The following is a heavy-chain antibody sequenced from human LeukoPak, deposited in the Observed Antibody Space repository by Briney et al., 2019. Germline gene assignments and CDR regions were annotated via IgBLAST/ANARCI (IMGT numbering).Heavy chain of an antibody. Sequence: PGGSLRLSCAASGFTFSTYAMHWVRQAPGKGLEYVSAISSNGGGTYYANSVKGRFTISRDNSRDTLYLQMGSLRAEDMAVYYCARDRDCSSTSCYAPFDYWGQGTLVTASS. CDR2: ISSNGGGT. D-gene: IGHD2-2*01. CDR3: ARDRDCSSTSCYAPFDY. V-gene: IGHV3-64*01. J-gene: IGHJ4*02. CDR1: GFTFSTYA.